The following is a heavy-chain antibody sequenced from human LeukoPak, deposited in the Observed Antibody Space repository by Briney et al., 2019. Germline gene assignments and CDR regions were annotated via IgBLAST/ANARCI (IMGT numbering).Heavy chain of an antibody. CDR2: IIPIFGTA. CDR1: GGTFSSYA. D-gene: IGHD3-9*01. V-gene: IGHV1-69*13. J-gene: IGHJ5*02. Sequence: SVKVSCKASGGTFSSYAISWVRQAPGQGLEWMGGIIPIFGTANYAQKFQGRVTITADESTSTAYMELSSLRSEDTAVYYCARDSHYDILTGYSPSWFDPWGQGTLVTVSP. CDR3: ARDSHYDILTGYSPSWFDP.